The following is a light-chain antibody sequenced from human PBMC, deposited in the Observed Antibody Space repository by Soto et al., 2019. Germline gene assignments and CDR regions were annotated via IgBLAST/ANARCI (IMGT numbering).Light chain of an antibody. CDR3: LQYGALPLT. V-gene: IGKV1-33*01. CDR1: QAIMNY. CDR2: DAY. Sequence: DIQMTQSPSSLSAPVGDRVTITCRASQAIMNYLNWYKQKPGKAPTLLIYDAYKLETGVPSRFSASGAGTDCAVTISGLQTEDMAPSSCLQYGALPLTFGGGTKGETK. J-gene: IGKJ4*01.